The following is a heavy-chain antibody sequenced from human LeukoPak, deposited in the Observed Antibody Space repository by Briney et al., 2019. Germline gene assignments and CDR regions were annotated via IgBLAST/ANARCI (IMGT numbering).Heavy chain of an antibody. V-gene: IGHV1-2*02. D-gene: IGHD3-10*01. CDR2: INPNSGGT. CDR1: GYTFTGYY. CDR3: ARAKGRFGELSYYFDY. Sequence: ASVKVSCKASGYTFTGYYMHWVRQAPGQGLEWMGWINPNSGGTNYAQKFQGRVTMTRDTSISTAYMELSRLRSDDTAVYYCARAKGRFGELSYYFDYWGQGTLVTVSS. J-gene: IGHJ4*02.